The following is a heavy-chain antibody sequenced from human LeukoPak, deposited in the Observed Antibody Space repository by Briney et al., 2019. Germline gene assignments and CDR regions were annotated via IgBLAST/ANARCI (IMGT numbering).Heavy chain of an antibody. Sequence: PGGSLRLSCAASGFTFDDYGMSWVRHAPGKGLEWVSGINWNGGSTGYADSVKGRFTISRDNAKNSLYLQMNSLRAEDTAVYYCAKDGHMVRGVTTDYWGQGTLVTVSS. J-gene: IGHJ4*02. CDR2: INWNGGST. V-gene: IGHV3-20*04. D-gene: IGHD3-10*01. CDR3: AKDGHMVRGVTTDY. CDR1: GFTFDDYG.